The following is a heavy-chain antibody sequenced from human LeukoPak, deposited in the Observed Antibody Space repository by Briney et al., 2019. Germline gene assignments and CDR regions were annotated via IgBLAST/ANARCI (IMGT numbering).Heavy chain of an antibody. D-gene: IGHD6-13*01. V-gene: IGHV4-59*01. CDR3: ARGGTRIAAAGKLDY. J-gene: IGHJ4*02. CDR2: IYYSGST. Sequence: SETLSLTCTVSGGSISSYYWSWIRQSPGKGLEWIGYIYYSGSTNYNPSLKSRVTIPVDTSKNQFSLKLSSVTAADTAVYYCARGGTRIAAAGKLDYWGQGTLVTVSS. CDR1: GGSISSYY.